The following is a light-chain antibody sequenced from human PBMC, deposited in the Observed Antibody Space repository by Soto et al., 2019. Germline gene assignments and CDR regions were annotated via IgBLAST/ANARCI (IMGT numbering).Light chain of an antibody. Sequence: QSVLTQPPSASGSPGQSVTISCTGTSNDVGGYNFVSWYQHHPGKAPKLIIYEVTKRPSGVPNRFSGSKSGNTASLTVSGLQAEDEADYYCQSYDSSLSGWVFGGGTKLTVL. V-gene: IGLV2-8*01. CDR2: EVT. CDR1: SNDVGGYNF. CDR3: QSYDSSLSGWV. J-gene: IGLJ3*02.